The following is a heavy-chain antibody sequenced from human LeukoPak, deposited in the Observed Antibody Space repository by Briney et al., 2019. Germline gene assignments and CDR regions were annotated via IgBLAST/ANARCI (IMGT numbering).Heavy chain of an antibody. D-gene: IGHD3-16*01. CDR2: IASDGSHT. Sequence: PGRSLRLSCAASGFTFSTYFIHWGRQAPGKGQEWVADIASDGSHTFYVESVKGRFTISRDNSKNTLYLQVNSLRAEDTAVYYCARADLGPFDPWGQGTLVTVSS. CDR1: GFTFSTYF. J-gene: IGHJ5*02. CDR3: ARADLGPFDP. V-gene: IGHV3-30-3*01.